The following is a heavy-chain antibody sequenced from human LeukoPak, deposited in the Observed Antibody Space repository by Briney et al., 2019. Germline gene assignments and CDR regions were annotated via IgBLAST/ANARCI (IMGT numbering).Heavy chain of an antibody. J-gene: IGHJ3*02. CDR3: ARGDGDGPARRAFDI. Sequence: ASVKVSCKASGYTFTGYYIHWVRQAPAQGLEWMGRINPTSGDTNYVQKFQGRVTMTRDTSISKAYMELSRMRSDDTAVYYCARGDGDGPARRAFDIWGQGTMVTVSS. CDR1: GYTFTGYY. D-gene: IGHD7-27*01. V-gene: IGHV1-2*02. CDR2: INPTSGDT.